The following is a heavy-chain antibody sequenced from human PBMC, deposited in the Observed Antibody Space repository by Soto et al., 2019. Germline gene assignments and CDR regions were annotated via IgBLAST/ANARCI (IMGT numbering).Heavy chain of an antibody. CDR3: ARTKCSGGSCYSWSLDY. J-gene: IGHJ4*02. Sequence: PGGSLRLSCTAYGLGVRNNYMSWVRQAPGMGLEWVSVIYNDGTTYYADSVKGRFTLSRDTSKNTLSLQMDSLRAADTAMYYCARTKCSGGSCYSWSLDYWGQGTPVTVSS. D-gene: IGHD2-15*01. CDR1: GLGVRNNY. CDR2: IYNDGTT. V-gene: IGHV3-53*01.